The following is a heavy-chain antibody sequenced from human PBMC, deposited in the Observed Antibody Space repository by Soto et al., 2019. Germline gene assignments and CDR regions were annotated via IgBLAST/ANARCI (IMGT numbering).Heavy chain of an antibody. CDR3: ARLPAVDLRYYFDS. Sequence: GGSLRLSCAASVFTFSSYWMSWVRQAPGTGLEWVANIKHDAGGRYYVESVKGRFTISRDNAKNSLYLQMNSLRVEDTAVYYCARLPAVDLRYYFDSWGQGTPVTVSS. D-gene: IGHD6-13*01. CDR2: IKHDAGGR. V-gene: IGHV3-7*01. J-gene: IGHJ4*02. CDR1: VFTFSSYW.